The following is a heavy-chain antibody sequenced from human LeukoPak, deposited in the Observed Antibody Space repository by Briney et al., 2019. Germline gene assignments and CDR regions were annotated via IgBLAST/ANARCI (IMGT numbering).Heavy chain of an antibody. Sequence: GGSLRLSCAASGFTFSNYWMTWVRQAPGKGLEWVANIKQDGSEKYYVDSVKGRFTISRDNSKNTLYLQMNSLRAEDTAVYYCAIRYCSGGSCYSYGMDVWGQGTTVTVSS. D-gene: IGHD2-15*01. CDR2: IKQDGSEK. CDR1: GFTFSNYW. CDR3: AIRYCSGGSCYSYGMDV. V-gene: IGHV3-7*01. J-gene: IGHJ6*02.